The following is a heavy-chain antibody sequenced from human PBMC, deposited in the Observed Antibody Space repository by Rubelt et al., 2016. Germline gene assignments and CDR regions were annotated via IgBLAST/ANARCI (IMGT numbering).Heavy chain of an antibody. D-gene: IGHD3-22*01. CDR1: GFSLSTSGMC. J-gene: IGHJ6*02. Sequence: QVTLRESGPALVKPTQTLTLTCTFSGFSLSTSGMCVSWIRQPPGKALEWLARVGWDDGKYYSTSLKTRLTISKDTSKNQVVLTMTNMDPVDTATYYCARILLPDYYDSSGGMDVWGQGTTVTVSS. CDR2: VGWDDGK. V-gene: IGHV2-70*15. CDR3: ARILLPDYYDSSGGMDV.